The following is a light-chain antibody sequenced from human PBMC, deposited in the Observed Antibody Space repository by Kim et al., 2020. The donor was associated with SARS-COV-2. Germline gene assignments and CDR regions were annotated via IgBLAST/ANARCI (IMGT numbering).Light chain of an antibody. CDR3: QQSYEISYT. CDR2: EAS. V-gene: IGKV1-39*01. Sequence: DIQMTQSPSSLSASIGDRVTITCRASQTINTYLHWYQQKPGKAPNLVIYEASNLQSGVPSRFSGSGSGTDFTLTINSLQPEDSATYSCQQSYEISYTFGQGTKLEI. CDR1: QTINTY. J-gene: IGKJ2*01.